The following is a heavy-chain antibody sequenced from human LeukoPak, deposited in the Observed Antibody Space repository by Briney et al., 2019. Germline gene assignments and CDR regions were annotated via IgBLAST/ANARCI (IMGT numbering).Heavy chain of an antibody. CDR2: IIPIFGIA. CDR1: GGTFICYS. D-gene: IGHD1-14*01. J-gene: IGHJ6*03. V-gene: IGHV1-69*10. Sequence: SVKVSCKASGGTFICYSISWVRQAPAQGLEWMGGIIPIFGIANYAQKFKGRVTITADKSTSAAYMELSSLRSEDTAVYYCARPRYPYYRLSGADYCYMDVWGKGATVTVSS. CDR3: ARPRYPYYRLSGADYCYMDV.